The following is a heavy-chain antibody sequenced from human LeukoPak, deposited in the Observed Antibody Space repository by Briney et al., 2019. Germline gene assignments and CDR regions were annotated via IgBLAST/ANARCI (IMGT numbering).Heavy chain of an antibody. J-gene: IGHJ5*02. CDR2: ISGSGGIT. V-gene: IGHV3-23*01. Sequence: GGSLRLSCAASGFTFSSYAMGWVRQAPGKGLEWVSVISGSGGITYHADSVKGRFAFPRADPKNTLYMPMNSRRADDTAVYYWGKDVQGPGWNWVDPWGQGTLVTVSS. D-gene: IGHD2-15*01. CDR1: GFTFSSYA. CDR3: GKDVQGPGWNWVDP.